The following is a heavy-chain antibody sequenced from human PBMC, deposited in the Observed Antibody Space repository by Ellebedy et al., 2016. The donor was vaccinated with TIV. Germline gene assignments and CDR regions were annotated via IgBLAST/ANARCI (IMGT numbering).Heavy chain of an antibody. CDR2: ISGSSLTK. CDR3: ARDMAWGNERMNDAFDL. J-gene: IGHJ3*01. CDR1: GFTFSPYA. D-gene: IGHD7-27*01. Sequence: ELGGSLRLSCAASGFTFSPYAMNWVRQAPGKGLEWISHISGSSLTKMYADSVVGRFTISRDNAKNSLYLQMDSLRVEDTAVYYCARDMAWGNERMNDAFDLWGQGTMVTVSS. V-gene: IGHV3-48*04.